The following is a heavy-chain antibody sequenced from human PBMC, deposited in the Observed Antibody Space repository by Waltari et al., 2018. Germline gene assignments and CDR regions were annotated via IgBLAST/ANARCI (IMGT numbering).Heavy chain of an antibody. Sequence: QVQLQQWGAGLLKPSETLSLTCAVYGGSFSGYYWSWIRQPPGKGPDWIGEINPSGSTNYTPSLKSRGTISVDTSKNQFSLKLSSVTAADTAVYYCASGSYYFDYWGQGTLVTVSS. CDR1: GGSFSGYY. J-gene: IGHJ4*02. D-gene: IGHD1-26*01. CDR2: INPSGST. V-gene: IGHV4-34*01. CDR3: ASGSYYFDY.